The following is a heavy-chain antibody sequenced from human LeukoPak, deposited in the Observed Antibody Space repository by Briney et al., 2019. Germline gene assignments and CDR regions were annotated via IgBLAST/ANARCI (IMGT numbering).Heavy chain of an antibody. J-gene: IGHJ4*02. V-gene: IGHV1-3*01. CDR1: GFTFIDHA. D-gene: IGHD5-18*01. CDR2: IHAADGST. Sequence: ASVKVSCKASGFTFIDHAIHWVPQPPGHRPQWLGRIHAADGSTKVSQKFQDRVTITRDTSASTLYMELSSLRSEDAAVYYCARERTAGYGKARFDYWGQGTLVTVSS. CDR3: ARERTAGYGKARFDY.